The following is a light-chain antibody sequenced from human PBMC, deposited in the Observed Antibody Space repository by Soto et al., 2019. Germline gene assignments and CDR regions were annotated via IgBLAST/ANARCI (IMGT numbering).Light chain of an antibody. J-gene: IGLJ3*02. CDR1: SSNIGSTT. Sequence: QSVLTQPPSASGTPGQRVTIACSGSSSNIGSTTVKWYQLLPGTAPKLLIYNNNQRPSGVPDRFSGSKSGTSASLAISGLQSEDEADYYCAAWDDSLNGVVFGRGTKVTVL. CDR2: NNN. V-gene: IGLV1-44*01. CDR3: AAWDDSLNGVV.